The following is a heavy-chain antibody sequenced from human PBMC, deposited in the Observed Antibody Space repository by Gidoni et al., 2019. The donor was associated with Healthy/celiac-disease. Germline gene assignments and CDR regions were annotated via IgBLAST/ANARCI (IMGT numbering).Heavy chain of an antibody. Sequence: EVQLVESGGGLVQRGGSLRRACEASGITVSSDSMNWVRPAPGKGLGWVSYIIISSSTIYYADSVKGRFTISRDNAKNSLYLQMNSLRDEDTAVYYCASCRDGYNFRAFGAFDIWGQGTMVTVSS. D-gene: IGHD5-12*01. J-gene: IGHJ3*02. V-gene: IGHV3-48*02. CDR2: IIISSSTI. CDR1: GITVSSDS. CDR3: ASCRDGYNFRAFGAFDI.